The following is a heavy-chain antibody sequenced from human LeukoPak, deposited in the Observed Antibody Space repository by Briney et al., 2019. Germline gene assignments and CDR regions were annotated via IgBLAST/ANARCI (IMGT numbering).Heavy chain of an antibody. J-gene: IGHJ5*01. Sequence: SETLSLTCAVYGGSFSGYYWSWIRQPPGKGLEWIGEINHSGSTNYNPSLKSRVTISVDPTKHQFSLKLSSAAAAHTAVYYCTGPTIVVVPAAIADPWGQGTLPTAPS. CDR3: TGPTIVVVPAAIADP. CDR1: GGSFSGYY. V-gene: IGHV4-34*01. D-gene: IGHD2-2*01. CDR2: INHSGST.